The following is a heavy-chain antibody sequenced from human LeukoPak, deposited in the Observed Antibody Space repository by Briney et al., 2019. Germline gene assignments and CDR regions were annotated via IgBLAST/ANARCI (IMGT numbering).Heavy chain of an antibody. CDR2: IYYSGST. V-gene: IGHV4-59*01. CDR3: ARQTYYYDSSGYYPFDY. J-gene: IGHJ4*02. CDR1: GGSISSYY. Sequence: PSETLSLTCTVSGGSISSYYWSRIRRPPGKGLEWIGYIYYSGSTNYNPPLKSRVTISVDTSKNQFSLKLSSVTAADTAVYYCARQTYYYDSSGYYPFDYWGQGTLVTVSS. D-gene: IGHD3-22*01.